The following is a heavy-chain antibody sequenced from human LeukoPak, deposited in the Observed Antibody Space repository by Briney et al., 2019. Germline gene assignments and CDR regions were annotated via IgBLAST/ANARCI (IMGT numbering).Heavy chain of an antibody. CDR2: FDPEDGET. Sequence: GASVKVSSKVSGYTLTELSMHWVRQAPGKGLGWMGGFDPEDGETIYAQKFQGRVTMTEDTSTDTAYMELSSLRSEDTAVYYCATPNPSSGWAINYFDYWGQGTLVTVAS. CDR1: GYTLTELS. V-gene: IGHV1-24*01. J-gene: IGHJ4*02. D-gene: IGHD6-19*01. CDR3: ATPNPSSGWAINYFDY.